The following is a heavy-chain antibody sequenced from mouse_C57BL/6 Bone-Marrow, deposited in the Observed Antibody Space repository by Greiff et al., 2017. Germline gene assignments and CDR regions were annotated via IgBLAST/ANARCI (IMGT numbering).Heavy chain of an antibody. D-gene: IGHD1-1*01. Sequence: QVQLQQSRAELVRPGTSVKVSCKASGYAFTNYLIEWVKQRPGQGLEWIGVINPGSGGTNYNEKFKGKATLTADKSSSTAYMQLSSLTSEDSAVYFCARYYYGSYFDYWGQGTTLTVSS. CDR3: ARYYYGSYFDY. J-gene: IGHJ2*01. CDR2: INPGSGGT. CDR1: GYAFTNYL. V-gene: IGHV1-54*01.